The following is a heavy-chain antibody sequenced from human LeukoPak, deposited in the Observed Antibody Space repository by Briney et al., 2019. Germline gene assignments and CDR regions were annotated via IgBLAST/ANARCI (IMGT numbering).Heavy chain of an antibody. CDR3: ARGLEYSSSTNWFDP. Sequence: SETLSLTCTVSGGSISCYYWSWIRQPPGKGLEWIGYFSYTGSANYNPSLKSRVTISVDTSKNQFSLKLSSVTAADTAVYFCARGLEYSSSTNWFDPWGQGTLVIVSS. V-gene: IGHV4-59*08. J-gene: IGHJ5*02. CDR1: GGSISCYY. CDR2: FSYTGSA. D-gene: IGHD6-6*01.